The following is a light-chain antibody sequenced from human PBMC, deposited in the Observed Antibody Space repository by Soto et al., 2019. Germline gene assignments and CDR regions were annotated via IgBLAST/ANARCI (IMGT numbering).Light chain of an antibody. CDR3: QKYGSSSWT. J-gene: IGKJ1*01. V-gene: IGKV3-20*01. CDR1: QSVSSSY. CDR2: GES. Sequence: EIVLTQSPGTLSLSPGERATLSCRASQSVSSSYLAWYQQQPGQAPRILIYGESSRATGIPDRFSGSGSGTDLTLTISRLEPEDFAVYYCQKYGSSSWTCGQGTKVDI.